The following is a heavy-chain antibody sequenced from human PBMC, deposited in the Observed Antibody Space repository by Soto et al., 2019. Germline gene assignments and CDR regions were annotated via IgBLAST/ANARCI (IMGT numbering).Heavy chain of an antibody. CDR1: GFTFSSYG. D-gene: IGHD5-18*01. J-gene: IGHJ4*02. Sequence: PGGSLRLSCAASGFTFSSYGMHWVRQAPGKGLEWVAVISYDGSNKYYADSVKGRFTISRDNSKNTLYLQMNSLRAEDTAVYYCAKELDTAMAIFDYWGQGTLVTVSS. CDR3: AKELDTAMAIFDY. V-gene: IGHV3-30*18. CDR2: ISYDGSNK.